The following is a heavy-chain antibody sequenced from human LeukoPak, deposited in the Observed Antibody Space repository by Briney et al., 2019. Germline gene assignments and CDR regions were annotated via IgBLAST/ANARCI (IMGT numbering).Heavy chain of an antibody. Sequence: PGGSLRLSCAASGFTFSSYAMSWVRQAPGKGLEWVSAISGSGGSTYYADSVKGRFTISRDNSKNTLYLQMNSLRAEDTAVYYCAREIAVAGIGQEIGAFDIWGQGTMVTVSS. CDR2: ISGSGGST. J-gene: IGHJ3*02. D-gene: IGHD6-19*01. CDR3: AREIAVAGIGQEIGAFDI. V-gene: IGHV3-23*01. CDR1: GFTFSSYA.